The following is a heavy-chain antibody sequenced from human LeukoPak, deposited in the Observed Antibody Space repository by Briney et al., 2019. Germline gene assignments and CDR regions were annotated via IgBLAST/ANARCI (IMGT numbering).Heavy chain of an antibody. V-gene: IGHV3-23*01. Sequence: GGSLRLSCAASGFTFSSYAMSWVRQAPGKGLEWVSVISGGGGGTYYADSVKGRFTISRDNSKTTLYLQMNSLRVDDTAVYYCAKVKGSGSSNWFDPWGQGTLVTVSS. CDR2: ISGGGGGT. D-gene: IGHD3-10*01. CDR3: AKVKGSGSSNWFDP. J-gene: IGHJ5*02. CDR1: GFTFSSYA.